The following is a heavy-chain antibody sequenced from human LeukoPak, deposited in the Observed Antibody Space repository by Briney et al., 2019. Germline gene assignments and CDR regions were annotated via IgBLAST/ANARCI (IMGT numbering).Heavy chain of an antibody. CDR2: IYSGGNT. D-gene: IGHD3-10*01. V-gene: IGHV3-53*01. CDR1: GFTVSSNY. Sequence: PGGSLRLSCAASGFTVSSNYFSWVRQAPGKGLEWVSVIYSGGNTYYADSVKGRFTISRDNSKNTLYLQMNSLRAEDTAVYYCARGMHLLWFGELWYWGQGTLVTVSS. J-gene: IGHJ4*02. CDR3: ARGMHLLWFGELWY.